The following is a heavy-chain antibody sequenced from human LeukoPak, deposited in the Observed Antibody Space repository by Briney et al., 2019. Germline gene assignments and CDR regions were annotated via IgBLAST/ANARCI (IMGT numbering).Heavy chain of an antibody. Sequence: SQTLSLTCTVSGGSISSGDYYWSWIRQPPGKGLEWIGYIYYSGSTYYNPSLKSRVTISVDTSKNQFSLKLSSVTAADTAVYYCARDDSSSWRGRAIDPWGQGTLVTVSS. V-gene: IGHV4-30-4*08. CDR2: IYYSGST. CDR3: ARDDSSSWRGRAIDP. D-gene: IGHD6-13*01. J-gene: IGHJ5*02. CDR1: GGSISSGDYY.